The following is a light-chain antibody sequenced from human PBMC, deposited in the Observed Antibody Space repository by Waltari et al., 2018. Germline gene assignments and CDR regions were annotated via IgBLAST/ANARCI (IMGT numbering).Light chain of an antibody. Sequence: DIQMTQSPSTLSASVGDTISITCRASQSISNYLAWYQQKPGEAPKLLIYKASTSGSGVPSRFSGSGSGTEFTLTINSLQPDDFATYYCQQYNTYSSFGQGTKLEIK. CDR1: QSISNY. CDR3: QQYNTYSS. V-gene: IGKV1-5*03. CDR2: KAS. J-gene: IGKJ2*03.